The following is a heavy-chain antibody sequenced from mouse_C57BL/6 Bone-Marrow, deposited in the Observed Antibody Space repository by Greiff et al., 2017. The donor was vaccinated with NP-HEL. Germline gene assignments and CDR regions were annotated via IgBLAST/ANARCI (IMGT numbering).Heavy chain of an antibody. CDR1: GFTFSSYA. J-gene: IGHJ3*01. Sequence: VQLVESGGGLVKPGGSLKLSCAASGFTFSSYAMSWVRQTPEKRLEWVATISDGGSYTYYPDNVKGRFTISRDNAKNNLYLQMSHLKSEDTAMYYCARDDPAYWGQGTLVTVSA. V-gene: IGHV5-4*01. CDR3: ARDDPAY. CDR2: ISDGGSYT.